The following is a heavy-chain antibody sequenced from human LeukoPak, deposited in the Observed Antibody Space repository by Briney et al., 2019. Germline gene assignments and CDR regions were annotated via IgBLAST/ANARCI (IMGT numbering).Heavy chain of an antibody. CDR1: GGSISSRTYY. CDR3: ARRSFYSNYCHFDY. CDR2: IYYSGNT. V-gene: IGHV4-61*01. J-gene: IGHJ4*02. D-gene: IGHD4-11*01. Sequence: PSETLSLTCTVSGGSISSRTYYWSWIRQPPGKGLEWIGYIYYSGNTNYNPSLKSRVTISVDTSKNQFTLKLSSVTAADTAVYYCARRSFYSNYCHFDYWGQGTLVTVSS.